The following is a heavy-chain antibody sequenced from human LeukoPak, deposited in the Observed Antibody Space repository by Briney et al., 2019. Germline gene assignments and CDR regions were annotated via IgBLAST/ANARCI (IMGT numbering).Heavy chain of an antibody. CDR3: ARDRRITMVRNLWGDKIDAFDI. D-gene: IGHD3-10*01. V-gene: IGHV4-59*01. J-gene: IGHJ3*02. Sequence: SETLSLTCTVCGGSFSSYYWSWIRQPPGKGLEWIGYIYYSGSTNYNPSLKSRVTISVDTSKNQFSLKLSSVTAADTAVYYCARDRRITMVRNLWGDKIDAFDIWGQGTMVTVSS. CDR2: IYYSGST. CDR1: GGSFSSYY.